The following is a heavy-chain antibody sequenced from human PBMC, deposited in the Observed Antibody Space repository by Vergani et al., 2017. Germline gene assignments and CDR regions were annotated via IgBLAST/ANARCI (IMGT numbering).Heavy chain of an antibody. V-gene: IGHV5-10-1*03. D-gene: IGHD2-2*01. CDR2: IDPSDSYT. J-gene: IGHJ4*02. Sequence: EVQLVPSGAEVKKPGASLRISCKGSGYSFTSYWISWVRQMPGKGLEWMGRIDPSDSYTNYSPSFQGHVTISADKSISTAYLQWSSLKASDTAMYYCARFYVGYCSSTSCPVDYWGQGTLVTVSS. CDR1: GYSFTSYW. CDR3: ARFYVGYCSSTSCPVDY.